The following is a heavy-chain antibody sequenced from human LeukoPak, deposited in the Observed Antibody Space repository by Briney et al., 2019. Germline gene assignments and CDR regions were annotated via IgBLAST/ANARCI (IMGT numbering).Heavy chain of an antibody. D-gene: IGHD6-19*01. CDR2: IGGRTSII. CDR1: GFTFSDYS. Sequence: PGGSLRLSCAASGFTFSDYSLNWVRQAPGKGLEWISYIGGRTSIIIYANSVKGRFTISRDNSKNTLYLQMNSLRAEDTAVYYCAKETSYSSGWYPGSLYNWFDPWGQGTLVTVSS. J-gene: IGHJ5*02. CDR3: AKETSYSSGWYPGSLYNWFDP. V-gene: IGHV3-48*01.